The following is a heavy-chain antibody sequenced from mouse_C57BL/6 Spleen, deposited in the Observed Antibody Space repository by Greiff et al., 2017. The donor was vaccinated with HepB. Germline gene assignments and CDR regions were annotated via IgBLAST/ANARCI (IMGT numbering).Heavy chain of an antibody. CDR3: ARSGYYGSSKYYAMDY. CDR2: IFPGSGST. Sequence: VQLQQSGPELVKPGASVKISCKASGYTFTDYYINWVKQRPGQGLEWIGWIFPGSGSTYYNEKFTGKATLTVDKSSSTAYMLLSSLTSEDSAVYFCARSGYYGSSKYYAMDYWGQGTSVTVSS. V-gene: IGHV1-75*01. CDR1: GYTFTDYY. J-gene: IGHJ4*01. D-gene: IGHD1-1*01.